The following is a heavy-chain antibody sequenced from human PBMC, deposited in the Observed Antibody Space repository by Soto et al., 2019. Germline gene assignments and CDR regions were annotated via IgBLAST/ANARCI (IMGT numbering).Heavy chain of an antibody. Sequence: PSETLSLTCTVSGGSISSGGYYWSWIRQHPGKGLEWIGYIYYSGSTYYNPSLKSRVTISVDTSKNQFSLRLTSVTAADTAVYYCARASGCSDGSCAFDPWGQGTLVTVSS. CDR1: GGSISSGGYY. CDR2: IYYSGST. CDR3: ARASGCSDGSCAFDP. D-gene: IGHD2-15*01. J-gene: IGHJ5*02. V-gene: IGHV4-31*03.